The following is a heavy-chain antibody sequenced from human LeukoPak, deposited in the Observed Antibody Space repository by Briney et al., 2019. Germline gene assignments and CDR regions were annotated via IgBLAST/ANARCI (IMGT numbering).Heavy chain of an antibody. Sequence: SETLSLTCTVSGGSISSYYWSWIRQPPGKGLEWIGYIYYSGSTNYNPSLKSRVTISVDTSKNQFSLKLSSVTAADTAVYYCARARRSYYYMDVWGKGTTVTVSS. CDR3: ARARRSYYYMDV. J-gene: IGHJ6*03. CDR2: IYYSGST. CDR1: GGSISSYY. V-gene: IGHV4-59*01.